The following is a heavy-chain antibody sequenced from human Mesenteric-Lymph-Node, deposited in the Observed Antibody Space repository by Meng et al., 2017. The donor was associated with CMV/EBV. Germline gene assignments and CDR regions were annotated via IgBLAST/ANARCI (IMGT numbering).Heavy chain of an antibody. D-gene: IGHD6-6*01. V-gene: IGHV4-61*01. CDR2: IYHSGST. CDR3: ARIRGSSVLDY. CDR1: GGSVSSGSYY. J-gene: IGHJ4*02. Sequence: SETLSLTCTVSGGSVSSGSYYWSWIRQPPGKGLEWIGCIYHSGSTNYNPSLKSRVTVSIDTSKKQFSLKLSSVTAADTAVYYCARIRGSSVLDYWGQGTLVTVSS.